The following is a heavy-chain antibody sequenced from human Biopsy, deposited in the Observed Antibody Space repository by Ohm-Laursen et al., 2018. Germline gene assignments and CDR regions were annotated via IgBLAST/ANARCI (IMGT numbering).Heavy chain of an antibody. Sequence: SGTLSLTCTVSGGSISVSTYHWGWIRQSPGKGLGWIGNIYYSGNTDYSPSLKSRVTISVDTSNNQFSLKLRSVTAADTAVYYCARQVDFWSGYVDYWGQGTLVAVSS. CDR2: IYYSGNT. CDR3: ARQVDFWSGYVDY. V-gene: IGHV4-39*01. D-gene: IGHD3-3*01. J-gene: IGHJ4*02. CDR1: GGSISVSTYH.